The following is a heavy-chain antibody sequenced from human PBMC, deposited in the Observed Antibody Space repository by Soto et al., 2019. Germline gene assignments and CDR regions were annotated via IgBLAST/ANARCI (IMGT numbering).Heavy chain of an antibody. CDR1: GYTFTTYA. CDR2: INPASGHT. Sequence: QVQLVQSGAEVKKPGASVKVSCKASGYTFTTYALHWVRQAPGQRPEWMGWINPASGHTKYSKKFQDRVTITRDTAPSTGYMELSSLRYEDTAVYYCGRSVVGATGEILYNAMDVWGQGTTVTVSS. J-gene: IGHJ6*02. V-gene: IGHV1-3*01. CDR3: GRSVVGATGEILYNAMDV. D-gene: IGHD1-26*01.